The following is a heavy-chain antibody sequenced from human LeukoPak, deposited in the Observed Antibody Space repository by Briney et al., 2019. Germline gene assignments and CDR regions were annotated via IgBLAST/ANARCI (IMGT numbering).Heavy chain of an antibody. V-gene: IGHV4-38-2*02. Sequence: SETLSLTCAVSGYSISSGYYWGWIRQPPGKGLEWIGSIYHSGSTHYNPSLKSRVTISVDTSKNQFSLKLSSVTAADTAVYYCARDRYSGWLRIDYWGQGTLVTVSS. D-gene: IGHD5-12*01. CDR2: IYHSGST. CDR3: ARDRYSGWLRIDY. CDR1: GYSISSGYY. J-gene: IGHJ4*02.